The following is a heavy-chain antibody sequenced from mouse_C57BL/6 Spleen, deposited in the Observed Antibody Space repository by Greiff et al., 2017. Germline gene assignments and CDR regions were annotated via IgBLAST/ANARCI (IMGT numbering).Heavy chain of an antibody. CDR3: ARSDYYGSSYYFDY. V-gene: IGHV1-80*01. D-gene: IGHD1-1*01. Sequence: VQLQQSGAELVKPGASVKISCKASGYAFSSYWMHWVKQRPGKGLEWIGQIYPGDGDTNYNGKFKGKATLTADKSSSTAYMQLSSLTSEDSAVYFCARSDYYGSSYYFDYWGQGTTLTVSS. CDR1: GYAFSSYW. J-gene: IGHJ2*01. CDR2: IYPGDGDT.